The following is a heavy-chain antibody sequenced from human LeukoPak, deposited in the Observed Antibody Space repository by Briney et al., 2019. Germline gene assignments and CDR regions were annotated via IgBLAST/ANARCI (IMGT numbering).Heavy chain of an antibody. CDR1: GGSISSSSYY. CDR3: QRTAYEILTGYYGTFDY. V-gene: IGHV4-39*01. Sequence: PSETLSLTCTVSGGSISSSSYYWGCIRQPPGKRLEWIGSIYYSGSTYYNPSLQSRVTISVDTSKNQFSLKLSSVTAADTALYFKQRTAYEILTGYYGTFDYWGQGTLVTVSS. J-gene: IGHJ4*02. CDR2: IYYSGST. D-gene: IGHD3-9*01.